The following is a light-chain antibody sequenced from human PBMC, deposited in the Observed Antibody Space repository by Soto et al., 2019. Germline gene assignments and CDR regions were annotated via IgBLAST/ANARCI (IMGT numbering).Light chain of an antibody. CDR3: QQYNNWPLYT. V-gene: IGKV3-15*01. Sequence: EIVMTQSPATLSVSPGGRVTLSCRASQSVNNDLAWYQQKPGQAPRLLIYGASTRATGIPARFSGSGFGTEFTLTISSLQSEDFAVYYCQQYNNWPLYTFGQGTKLEIK. J-gene: IGKJ2*01. CDR1: QSVNND. CDR2: GAS.